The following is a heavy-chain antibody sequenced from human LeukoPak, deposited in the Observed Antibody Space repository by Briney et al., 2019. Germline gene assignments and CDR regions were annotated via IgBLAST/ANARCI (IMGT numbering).Heavy chain of an antibody. CDR1: GGSISSGGYY. J-gene: IGHJ4*02. Sequence: PSETLSLTCTVSGGSISSGGYYWSWIRQHPGKGLEWIGYIYYSGSTYYNPSLKSRVTISVDTSKNQFSLKLSSVTAADTAVYYCARGSLDVSGSYYNDYWGQGTLVTVSS. D-gene: IGHD3-10*01. CDR3: ARGSLDVSGSYYNDY. V-gene: IGHV4-31*03. CDR2: IYYSGST.